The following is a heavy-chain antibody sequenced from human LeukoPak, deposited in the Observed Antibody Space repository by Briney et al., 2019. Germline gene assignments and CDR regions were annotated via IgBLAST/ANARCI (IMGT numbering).Heavy chain of an antibody. CDR1: GGSISSSSYY. CDR3: ARDAGHQLSRRNYYAMDV. D-gene: IGHD2-2*01. CDR2: ICYSGST. Sequence: SETLSLTCTVSGGSISSSSYYWGWIRQPPGKGLEWIGSICYSGSTHYNPSLKSRVTISVDTSKNQFSLKLSSVTAADTAVYYCARDAGHQLSRRNYYAMDVWGQGTTVTVSS. V-gene: IGHV4-39*07. J-gene: IGHJ6*02.